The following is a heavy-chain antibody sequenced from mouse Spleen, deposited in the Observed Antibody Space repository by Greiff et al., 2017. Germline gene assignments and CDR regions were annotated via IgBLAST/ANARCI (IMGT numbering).Heavy chain of an antibody. Sequence: EVHLVESGGGLVKPGGSLKLSCAASGFTFSSYAMSWVRQSPEKRLEWVAEISSGGSYTYYPDTVTGRFTISRDNAKNTLYLEMSSLRSEDTAMYYCARDRGYGSSYESYFDYWGQGTTRTVSS. CDR2: ISSGGSYT. D-gene: IGHD1-1*01. V-gene: IGHV5-9-4*01. CDR1: GFTFSSYA. CDR3: ARDRGYGSSYESYFDY. J-gene: IGHJ2*01.